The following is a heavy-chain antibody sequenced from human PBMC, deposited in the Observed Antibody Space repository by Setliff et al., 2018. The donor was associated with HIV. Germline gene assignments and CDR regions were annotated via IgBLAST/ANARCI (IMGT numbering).Heavy chain of an antibody. Sequence: PGGSLRLSCAASGFTFGDYAIHWVRQAPGKGLEWVAVISYDGSYKNYAESVKGRFTISRDNSKNTLYVQMNSLRADDTAIYYCARDRGDSYYDFWSNYAHFDYWGQGTLVTVSS. CDR1: GFTFGDYA. CDR3: ARDRGDSYYDFWSNYAHFDY. J-gene: IGHJ4*02. V-gene: IGHV3-30*04. D-gene: IGHD3-3*01. CDR2: ISYDGSYK.